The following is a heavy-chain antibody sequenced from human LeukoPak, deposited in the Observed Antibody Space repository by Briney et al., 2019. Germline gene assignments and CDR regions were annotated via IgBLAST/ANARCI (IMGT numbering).Heavy chain of an antibody. V-gene: IGHV3-23*01. Sequence: GGSVRLSCAVSGLLQCNCRVSGPRRSRRRAGVGVSDISFSGGSTNYADSVKGRLTISRDNSKNTLHLQMNNVRAEEAAVYFCARVDIVSHTHPLDLWGRGTLVIVSS. J-gene: IGHJ2*01. CDR3: ARVDIVSHTHPLDL. CDR2: ISFSGGST. D-gene: IGHD5-12*01. CDR1: GLLQCNCR.